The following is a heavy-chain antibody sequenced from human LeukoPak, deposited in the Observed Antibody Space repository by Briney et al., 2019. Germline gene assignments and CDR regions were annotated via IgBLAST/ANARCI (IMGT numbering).Heavy chain of an antibody. CDR3: ARRASVAATLDY. CDR2: INHSGSA. J-gene: IGHJ4*02. V-gene: IGHV4-34*01. CDR1: GGSFSGYY. Sequence: SETLSLTCAVYGGSFSGYYWSRIRQPPGKGLEWIGDINHSGSANYNPSLKSRVTMSVDTSKNQFSLKLGSVTAADTAVYYCARRASVAATLDYWGRGTLVTVSS. D-gene: IGHD2-15*01.